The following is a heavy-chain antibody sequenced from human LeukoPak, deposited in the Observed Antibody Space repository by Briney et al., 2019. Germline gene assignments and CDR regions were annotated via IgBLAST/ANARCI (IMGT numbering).Heavy chain of an antibody. Sequence: GGSLRLSCTASGFTFGDYAMSWVRQAPGKGLEWVGFIRSKAYGGTTEYAASVKGRFTISRDDSKSIAYLQMNSLKTEDTAVYYCTRGVSGEPFIYWYFDLWGRGTLVTVSS. CDR3: TRGVSGEPFIYWYFDL. D-gene: IGHD3-10*01. CDR1: GFTFGDYA. V-gene: IGHV3-49*04. CDR2: IRSKAYGGTT. J-gene: IGHJ2*01.